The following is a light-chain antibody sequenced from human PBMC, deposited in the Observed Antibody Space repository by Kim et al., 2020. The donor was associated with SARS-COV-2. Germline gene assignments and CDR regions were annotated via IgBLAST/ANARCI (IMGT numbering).Light chain of an antibody. Sequence: PGGTVTLTCASSTGAVTSDHDANWFQQKPGQAPRSLIHRTSNRHSWTPARFSGSLLGDKAALTLSRVQPEDEADYYCLLNYGGPWVFGGGTQLTVL. J-gene: IGLJ3*02. CDR1: TGAVTSDHD. CDR2: RTS. CDR3: LLNYGGPWV. V-gene: IGLV7-43*01.